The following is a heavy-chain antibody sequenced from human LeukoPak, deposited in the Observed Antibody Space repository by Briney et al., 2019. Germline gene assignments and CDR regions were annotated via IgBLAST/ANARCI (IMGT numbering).Heavy chain of an antibody. Sequence: GGSLRLSCAASGFTFSNYATTWVRQAPGKGLDWVSIITNDSDDTKHADSVRGRFTISRDNSKNTLFLQMNTLRVDDTAVYYCVKGVGPRAPNGRVFEYWGQGALVTVSS. CDR1: GFTFSNYA. D-gene: IGHD1-26*01. J-gene: IGHJ4*02. CDR3: VKGVGPRAPNGRVFEY. V-gene: IGHV3-23*01. CDR2: ITNDSDDT.